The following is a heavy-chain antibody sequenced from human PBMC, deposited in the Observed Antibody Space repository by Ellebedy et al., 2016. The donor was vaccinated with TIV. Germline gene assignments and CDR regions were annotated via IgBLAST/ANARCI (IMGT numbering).Heavy chain of an antibody. J-gene: IGHJ3*02. CDR1: GESFSGHY. CDR2: INHGGST. Sequence: SETLSLTCAVFGESFSGHYWSWIRQAPGKGLEWIGEINHGGSTNYNPSLKSRVTISVDTSKSQFSLKLSSVTAADTAVYYCARNLVVVAATGAFDIWGQGTMVTVSS. CDR3: ARNLVVVAATGAFDI. D-gene: IGHD2-15*01. V-gene: IGHV4-34*01.